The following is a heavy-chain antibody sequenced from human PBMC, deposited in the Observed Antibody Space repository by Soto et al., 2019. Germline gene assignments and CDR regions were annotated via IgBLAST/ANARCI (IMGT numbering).Heavy chain of an antibody. V-gene: IGHV3-23*01. CDR2: ISANGRGT. Sequence: EVQLLESGGGLVQPGGSLRLSCATSGFSFSTYPMSWVRQAPGKGLEWVTAISANGRGTSYADSVKGRFTILRDNSKNTLYLQMNSLRAEDTAVYFCVKKRSYDRSNYDHFDYWGQGTQVTVSS. D-gene: IGHD3-22*01. CDR1: GFSFSTYP. CDR3: VKKRSYDRSNYDHFDY. J-gene: IGHJ4*02.